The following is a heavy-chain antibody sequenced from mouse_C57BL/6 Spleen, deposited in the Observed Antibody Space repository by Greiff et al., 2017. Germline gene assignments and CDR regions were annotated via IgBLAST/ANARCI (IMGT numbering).Heavy chain of an antibody. J-gene: IGHJ3*01. CDR2: IDPEDGAT. CDR3: ARPDSSGSWFAD. CDR1: GFNIKDYY. Sequence: VQLKESGAELVKPGASVKLSCTASGFNIKDYYMHWVKQRTEQGLEWIGRIDPEDGATKYAPKFQGKATITADTSSNTAYLQLSSLTSEDTAVYYCARPDSSGSWFADWGQGTLVTVSA. D-gene: IGHD3-2*02. V-gene: IGHV14-2*01.